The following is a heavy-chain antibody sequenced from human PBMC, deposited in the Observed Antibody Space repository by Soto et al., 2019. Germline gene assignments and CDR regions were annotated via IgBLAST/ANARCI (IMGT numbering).Heavy chain of an antibody. CDR2: IWYDGSNK. CDR1: GFTFSSYG. D-gene: IGHD6-6*01. V-gene: IGHV3-33*01. Sequence: QVQLVESGGGVVQPGRSLRLSCAASGFTFSSYGMHWVRQAPGKGLEWVAVIWYDGSNKYYADSVKGRFTISRDNSKNTLYLQMKSLRAEDTAVYYCARETARAARLSYFDYWGQGTLVTVSS. J-gene: IGHJ4*02. CDR3: ARETARAARLSYFDY.